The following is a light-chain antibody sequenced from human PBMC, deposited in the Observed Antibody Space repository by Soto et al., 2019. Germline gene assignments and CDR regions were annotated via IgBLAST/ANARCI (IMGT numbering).Light chain of an antibody. CDR2: ENN. V-gene: IGLV6-57*02. Sequence: NFMLTQPHSVSESPGKTVTISCTGSSGSIASNYVQWYQQRPGSAPTTVISENNQRPSGVPDRFSGSIDSSSNSASLTISGLKTEDEADYYCQSYGNSNQVFGGGTQLTVL. CDR1: SGSIASNY. J-gene: IGLJ3*02. CDR3: QSYGNSNQV.